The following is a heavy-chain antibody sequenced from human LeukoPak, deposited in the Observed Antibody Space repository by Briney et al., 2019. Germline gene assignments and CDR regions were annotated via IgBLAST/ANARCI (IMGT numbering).Heavy chain of an antibody. Sequence: GGSLRLSCGASGFTVSSNYMSWVRQAPGKGLEWVSVIYSGGSTYYADSVKGRFTISRDNSKNTPYLQMNSLRAEDTAVYYCARVGCSSTSCYNLHMYYFDYWGQGTLVTVSS. CDR2: IYSGGST. J-gene: IGHJ4*02. D-gene: IGHD2-2*02. V-gene: IGHV3-53*01. CDR1: GFTVSSNY. CDR3: ARVGCSSTSCYNLHMYYFDY.